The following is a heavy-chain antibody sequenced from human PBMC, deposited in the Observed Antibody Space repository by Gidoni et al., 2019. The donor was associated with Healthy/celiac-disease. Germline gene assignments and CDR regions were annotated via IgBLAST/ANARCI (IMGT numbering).Heavy chain of an antibody. Sequence: QVQLVQSGAEVKKPGASVKVSCKASGYTFTSYAMHWVRQAPGQRLEWMGWINAGNGNTKYSQKFQGRVTITRDTSASTAYMELSSLRSEDTAVYYCARDRGWGKSSSSEDRRRRNWFDPWGQGTLVTVSS. CDR2: INAGNGNT. CDR3: ARDRGWGKSSSSEDRRRRNWFDP. CDR1: GYTFTSYA. J-gene: IGHJ5*02. D-gene: IGHD6-6*01. V-gene: IGHV1-3*01.